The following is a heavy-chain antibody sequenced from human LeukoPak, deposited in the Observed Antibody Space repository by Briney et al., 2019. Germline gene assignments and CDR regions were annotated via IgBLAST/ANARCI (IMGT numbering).Heavy chain of an antibody. CDR3: ARTGAVAGDYYFDY. D-gene: IGHD6-19*01. CDR2: IYYSGST. V-gene: IGHV4-59*01. CDR1: GGSISSYY. Sequence: PSETLSLTCTVSGGSISSYYWSWIRQPPGKGLEWIGYIYYSGSTNYNPSLKSRVTISVDTSKNQFSLKLSSVTAADTAVYYCARTGAVAGDYYFDYWGQGTLVTVSS. J-gene: IGHJ4*02.